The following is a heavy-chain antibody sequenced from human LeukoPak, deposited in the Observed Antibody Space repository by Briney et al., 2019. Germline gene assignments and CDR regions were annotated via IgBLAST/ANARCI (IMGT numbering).Heavy chain of an antibody. J-gene: IGHJ4*02. D-gene: IGHD2-2*01. Sequence: GGSLRLSCAASGFTFSTYSMNWVRQAPGKGLEWVSSISSSSRYIYYPDSLKGRFTVSRDNAKNSLFLQMNSLRAEDTAVHYCARDLGPRTSCYDYWGQGTLVTVSS. V-gene: IGHV3-21*01. CDR1: GFTFSTYS. CDR2: ISSSSRYI. CDR3: ARDLGPRTSCYDY.